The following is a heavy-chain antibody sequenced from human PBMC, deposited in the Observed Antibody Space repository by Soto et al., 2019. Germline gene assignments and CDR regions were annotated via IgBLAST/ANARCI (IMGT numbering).Heavy chain of an antibody. CDR2: IYWDDEA. CDR1: GFSLSTGGVG. V-gene: IGHV2-5*02. D-gene: IGHD2-2*01. J-gene: IGHJ5*02. CDR3: AYRRRVCSGSRCHKWFNP. Sequence: SGPTLVNPTQTITLTCTFSGFSLSTGGVGVGWIRQPPGKAMEGHAIIYWDDEARDSASLNSRPTISNNTFKNQVVLTMPNMDPVNTATYYGAYRRRVCSGSRCHKWFNPWGLGTQLTV.